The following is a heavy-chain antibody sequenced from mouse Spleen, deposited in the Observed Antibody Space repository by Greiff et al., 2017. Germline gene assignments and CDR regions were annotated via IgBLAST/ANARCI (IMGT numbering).Heavy chain of an antibody. D-gene: IGHD1-1*02. CDR3: ARGVGRGYYFDY. CDR1: GYTFTSYW. J-gene: IGHJ2*01. CDR2: IHPNSGST. V-gene: IGHV1-64*01. Sequence: QVQLQQPGAELVKPGASVKLSCKASGYTFTSYWMHWVKQRPGQGLEWIGMIHPNSGSTNYNEKFKSKATLTVDKSSSTAYMQLSSLTSEDSAVYYCARGVGRGYYFDYWGQGTTLTVSS.